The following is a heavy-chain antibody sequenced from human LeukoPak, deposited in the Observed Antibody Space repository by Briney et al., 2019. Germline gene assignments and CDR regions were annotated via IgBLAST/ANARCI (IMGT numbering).Heavy chain of an antibody. V-gene: IGHV4-30-2*01. CDR1: GGSISSGGYY. Sequence: SETLSLTCTVSGGSISSGGYYWSWIRQPPGKGLEWIGYIYHSGSTYHDPSLKSRVTISVDRSKNQFSLKLTSVTAADTAVYYCARDRSAAPADYWGQGTLVTVSS. CDR2: IYHSGST. J-gene: IGHJ4*02. CDR3: ARDRSAAPADY. D-gene: IGHD6-13*01.